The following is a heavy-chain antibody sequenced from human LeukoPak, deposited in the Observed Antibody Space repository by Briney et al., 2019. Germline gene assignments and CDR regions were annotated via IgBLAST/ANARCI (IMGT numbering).Heavy chain of an antibody. D-gene: IGHD2-2*01. Sequence: ASVKVSCMISGDTLTALSMHWVRQAPGKGLEWMGGFHSVDCETLYAQKIQGRVTMTEDTSTDTAYMELSSLRSDDTAVYYCTTGKIYCSTTSCSDDYWGQGTLVTVSS. CDR1: GDTLTALS. CDR3: TTGKIYCSTTSCSDDY. V-gene: IGHV1-24*01. J-gene: IGHJ4*02. CDR2: FHSVDCET.